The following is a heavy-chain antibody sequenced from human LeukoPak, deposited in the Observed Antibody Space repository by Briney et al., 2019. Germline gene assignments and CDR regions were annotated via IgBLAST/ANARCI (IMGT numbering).Heavy chain of an antibody. D-gene: IGHD3-22*01. CDR3: AKSNYSDSSGYYLDY. CDR1: GFTFSSYA. CDR2: ISGSGGST. J-gene: IGHJ4*02. Sequence: PGGSLRLSCAASGFTFSSYAMSWVRQAPGKGLEWVSAISGSGGSTYYADSVKGRFTISRDNSKNTLYLQMNSLRAEDTAVYYCAKSNYSDSSGYYLDYWGQGTLVTVSS. V-gene: IGHV3-23*01.